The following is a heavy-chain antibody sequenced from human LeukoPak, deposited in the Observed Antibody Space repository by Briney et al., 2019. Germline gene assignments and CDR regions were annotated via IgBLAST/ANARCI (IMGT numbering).Heavy chain of an antibody. D-gene: IGHD3-16*01. CDR2: IYTSGST. CDR3: ARELSEMGELFFDY. CDR1: GGSISSGDDY. J-gene: IGHJ4*02. Sequence: SETLSLTCTVSGGSISSGDDYWSWIRQPAGKGLEWIGRIYTSGSTNYNPSLKSRVTISLDTSKNQFSLKVNSVAAADTAVYYCARELSEMGELFFDYWGQGTLVTVSS. V-gene: IGHV4-61*02.